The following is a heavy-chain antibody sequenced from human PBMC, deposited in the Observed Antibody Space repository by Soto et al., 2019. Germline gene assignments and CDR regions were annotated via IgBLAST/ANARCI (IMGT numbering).Heavy chain of an antibody. J-gene: IGHJ6*02. CDR3: ARHADSSSWYRGYYYFGMDV. Sequence: AETLALTCTVSGGSISSSSYYWGWIRQPPGKGLEWIGSIYYSGSTYYTPSLKSRVTTSVDTSKNQFSLKLSSVTAADTAVYYCARHADSSSWYRGYYYFGMDVWGQGTTVTVSS. D-gene: IGHD6-13*01. CDR1: GGSISSSSYY. CDR2: IYYSGST. V-gene: IGHV4-39*01.